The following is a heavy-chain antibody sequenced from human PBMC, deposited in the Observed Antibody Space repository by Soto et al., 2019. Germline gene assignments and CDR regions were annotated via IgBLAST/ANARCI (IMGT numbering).Heavy chain of an antibody. CDR2: IWFDGSNK. CDR3: ATTGPY. CDR1: GFTFSSYG. V-gene: IGHV3-33*01. Sequence: QVQLVESGGGVVQPGRSLRLSCAASGFTFSSYGMHWVRQAPGKGLEWVAVIWFDGSNKFYADSVKGRFTTSRDNSKNTVSLLMNSLRDEDSSAYYCATTGPYLGQGTLVTVCS. J-gene: IGHJ4*02.